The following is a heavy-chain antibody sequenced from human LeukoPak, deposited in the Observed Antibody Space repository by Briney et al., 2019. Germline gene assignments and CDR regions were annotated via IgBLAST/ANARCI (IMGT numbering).Heavy chain of an antibody. V-gene: IGHV3-23*01. CDR1: GFTFSSYA. CDR3: AKVDTAMGGYFDY. D-gene: IGHD5-18*01. J-gene: IGHJ4*02. Sequence: GGSLRLSRAASGFTFSSYAMSWVRQAPGKGLEWVSAISGSGGSTYYADSVKGRFTISRDNSKNTLYLQMNSLRAEDTAVYYCAKVDTAMGGYFDYWGQGTLVTVSS. CDR2: ISGSGGST.